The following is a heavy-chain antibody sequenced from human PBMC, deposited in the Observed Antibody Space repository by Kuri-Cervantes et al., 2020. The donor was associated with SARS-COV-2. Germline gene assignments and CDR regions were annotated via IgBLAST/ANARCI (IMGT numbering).Heavy chain of an antibody. CDR3: AREGQPLVTMTRFYLFDY. CDR1: GGTFSIFG. D-gene: IGHD2-21*02. V-gene: IGHV1-69*04. CDR2: IIPIRNVS. J-gene: IGHJ4*02. Sequence: SVTVSCKASGGTFSIFGLTWVRQVPGQGLEWMGRIIPIRNVSTYPQKFQGRLTITADISTSTAYMDLSSLTSEDTAIYYCAREGQPLVTMTRFYLFDYWSQGTLVTVSS.